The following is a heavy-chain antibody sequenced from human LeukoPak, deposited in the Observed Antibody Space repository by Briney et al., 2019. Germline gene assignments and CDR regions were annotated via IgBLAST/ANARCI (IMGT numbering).Heavy chain of an antibody. V-gene: IGHV4-34*01. CDR1: GGSIGSYY. Sequence: PSETLSLTCTVSGGSIGSYYWSWIRQPPGKGLEWIGEINHSGSTNYNPSLESRVTISVDTSKNQFSLKLSSVTAADTAVYYCARDLNWETYWGQGTLVSVSS. J-gene: IGHJ4*02. CDR3: ARDLNWETY. CDR2: INHSGST. D-gene: IGHD7-27*01.